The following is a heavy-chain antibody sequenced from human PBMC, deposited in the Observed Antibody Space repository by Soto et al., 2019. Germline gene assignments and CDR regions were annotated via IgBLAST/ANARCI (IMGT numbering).Heavy chain of an antibody. V-gene: IGHV4-59*06. J-gene: IGHJ4*02. D-gene: IGHD2-2*01. CDR1: GGSISGFY. CDR2: IYNTGST. CDR3: ARDYCSSTSCYLTD. Sequence: SETLSLTCSVSGGSISGFYWNWIRRPPGKGLEWIGYIYNTGSTYYNPSLKSRVTISVDTSKNQFSLKLSSVTAADTAVYYCARDYCSSTSCYLTDWGQGTLVTVSS.